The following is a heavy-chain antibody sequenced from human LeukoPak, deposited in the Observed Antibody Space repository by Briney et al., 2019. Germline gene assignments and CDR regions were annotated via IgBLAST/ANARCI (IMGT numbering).Heavy chain of an antibody. J-gene: IGHJ4*02. D-gene: IGHD3-10*01. CDR1: GGSVSNASYY. CDR2: VYYSGST. V-gene: IGHV4-61*01. Sequence: SETLSLTCTVSGGSVSNASYYWSWIRQPPGKGLDWIGYVYYSGSTNYSPSLKSRVTVSVDTPKNQFSLKLTSVTAADTAVYYCARVRYGSGSYYFDNWGQGTLVTVSS. CDR3: ARVRYGSGSYYFDN.